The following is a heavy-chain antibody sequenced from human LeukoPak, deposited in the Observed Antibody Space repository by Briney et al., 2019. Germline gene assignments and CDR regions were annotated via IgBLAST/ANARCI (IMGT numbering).Heavy chain of an antibody. J-gene: IGHJ5*02. Sequence: PSETLSLTCTVSGGSISSGSYYWRWIRQPAGKGLEWIGRIYTSGSTNYNPSLKSRVTISVDTSKNQFSLKLSSVTAADTAVYYCARMMTFFDPWGQGTLVTVSS. D-gene: IGHD3-16*01. CDR3: ARMMTFFDP. V-gene: IGHV4-61*02. CDR1: GGSISSGSYY. CDR2: IYTSGST.